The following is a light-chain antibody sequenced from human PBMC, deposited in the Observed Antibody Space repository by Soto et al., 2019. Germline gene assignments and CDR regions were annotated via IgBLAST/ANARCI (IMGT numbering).Light chain of an antibody. CDR1: QDIGNF. CDR3: QKCKVAPFT. CDR2: AAS. J-gene: IGKJ4*01. V-gene: IGKV1-27*01. Sequence: DIQMTQSPSSLSAFVGDRVTITCRASQDIGNFLAWYQQKPGKVPKLLIYAASTLQSGVPSRFSGSGSGTDFTLTISSLQPEDVATYYCQKCKVAPFTFGEGTKV.